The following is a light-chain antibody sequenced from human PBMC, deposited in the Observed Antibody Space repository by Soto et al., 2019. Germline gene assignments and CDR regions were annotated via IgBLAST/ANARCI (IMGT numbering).Light chain of an antibody. V-gene: IGKV3-15*01. CDR2: DAS. CDR3: QQLNSYPLT. CDR1: QSISRS. J-gene: IGKJ5*01. Sequence: IVLTQSPAILSVSPGERATLSCRASQSISRSLAWYQQKPGQAPRLLISDASTRATGIPARFSSSGSGTDFTLTISSLQPEDFATYYCQQLNSYPLTFGQGTRLEN.